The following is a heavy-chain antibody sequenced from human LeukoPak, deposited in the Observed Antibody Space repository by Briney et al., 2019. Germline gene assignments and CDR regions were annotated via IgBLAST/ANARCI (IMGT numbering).Heavy chain of an antibody. CDR1: GGTFSSYA. Sequence: SVKVSCKASGGTFSSYAISWVRQAPGQGLEWMGGIIPIFGTANYAQKFQGRVTVTADKSTSTAYMELSSLRSEDTAVYYCASPYYYGSGSYYAFDPWGQGTLVSVSS. CDR3: ASPYYYGSGSYYAFDP. D-gene: IGHD3-10*01. J-gene: IGHJ5*02. V-gene: IGHV1-69*06. CDR2: IIPIFGTA.